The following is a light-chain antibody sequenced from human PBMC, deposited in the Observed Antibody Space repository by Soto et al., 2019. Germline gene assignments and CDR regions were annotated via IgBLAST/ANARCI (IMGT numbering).Light chain of an antibody. V-gene: IGKV4-1*01. CDR1: QSVLYSSHNKNY. J-gene: IGKJ4*01. Sequence: DIVMTQSPESLAVSLGERATINCKSSQSVLYSSHNKNYLAWFQQKPGQPPKLLIYWASARESGVPDRFSGSGSGTDFTRTFGSLQAEDVAVYYCQQYFNTTLTFGGGTKVESK. CDR2: WAS. CDR3: QQYFNTTLT.